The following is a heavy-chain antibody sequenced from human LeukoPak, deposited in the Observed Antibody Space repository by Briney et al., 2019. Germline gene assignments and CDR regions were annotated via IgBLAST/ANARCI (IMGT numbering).Heavy chain of an antibody. V-gene: IGHV4-34*01. J-gene: IGHJ4*02. CDR3: ARARSRWGVPFAY. CDR2: INHRGRL. CDR1: GGSFSGYY. D-gene: IGHD3-16*01. Sequence: AETLSLTCAVYGGSFSGYYWSWIRQHPGRGLEWIGYINHRGRLDYNPSLKSRVTISVDTSKTQFSLKLSSVTAADTAVYYFARARSRWGVPFAYWGQGTLVTDTS.